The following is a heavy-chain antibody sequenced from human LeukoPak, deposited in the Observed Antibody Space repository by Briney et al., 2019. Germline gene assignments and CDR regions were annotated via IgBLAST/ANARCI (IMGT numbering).Heavy chain of an antibody. CDR3: ARGRRMTNYFDY. J-gene: IGHJ4*02. Sequence: PSETLSLTCAVYGGSFSGYYWSWIRQPPGKGLEWIGEINHSGSTNYNPSLKSRVTISVDASKNQFSLKLSSVTAADTAVYYCARGRRMTNYFDYWGQGTLVTVSS. V-gene: IGHV4-34*01. CDR2: INHSGST. D-gene: IGHD4-11*01. CDR1: GGSFSGYY.